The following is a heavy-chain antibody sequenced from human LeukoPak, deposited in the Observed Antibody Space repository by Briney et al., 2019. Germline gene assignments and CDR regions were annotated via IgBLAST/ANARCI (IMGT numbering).Heavy chain of an antibody. CDR2: ISSSSSYI. CDR1: GFTFSSYS. Sequence: PGGSLRLSCAASGFTFSSYSMNWVRQAPGKGLEWVSSISSSSSYIYYADSVKGRFTISRDNAKNSLYLQMNSLRAEDTAVYYCARDGGVGRTAVAGTFDYWGQGTLVTVSS. D-gene: IGHD6-19*01. V-gene: IGHV3-21*01. J-gene: IGHJ4*02. CDR3: ARDGGVGRTAVAGTFDY.